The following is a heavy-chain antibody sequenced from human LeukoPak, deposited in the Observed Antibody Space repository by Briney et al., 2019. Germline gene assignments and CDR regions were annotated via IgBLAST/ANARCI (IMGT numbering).Heavy chain of an antibody. V-gene: IGHV3-11*01. CDR3: ARAVDYGDYGYFDY. J-gene: IGHJ4*02. Sequence: GGSLRLSCAASGFTFSDYYMSWIRQAPGKGLGWVSYISSSGSTIYYADSVKGRFTISRDNAKNSLYLQMNSLRAEDTAVYYCARAVDYGDYGYFDYWGQGTLVTVSS. D-gene: IGHD4-17*01. CDR2: ISSSGSTI. CDR1: GFTFSDYY.